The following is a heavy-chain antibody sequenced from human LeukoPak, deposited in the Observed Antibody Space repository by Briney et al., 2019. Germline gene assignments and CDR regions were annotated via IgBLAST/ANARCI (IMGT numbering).Heavy chain of an antibody. Sequence: SETLSLTCTVSGGSISSGGYYWSWIRQHPGKGLEWIGYIYYSGSTYYNPSLKSRVTISVDTSKNQFSLKLSSVTAADTAVYYCAKLRVIAAAGRLQNTYDYWGQGTLVTVSS. D-gene: IGHD6-13*01. V-gene: IGHV4-31*03. CDR2: IYYSGST. CDR1: GGSISSGGYY. CDR3: AKLRVIAAAGRLQNTYDY. J-gene: IGHJ4*02.